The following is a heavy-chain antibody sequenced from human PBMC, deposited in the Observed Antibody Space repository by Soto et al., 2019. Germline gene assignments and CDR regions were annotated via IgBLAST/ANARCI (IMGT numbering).Heavy chain of an antibody. D-gene: IGHD1-1*01. V-gene: IGHV1-69*13. CDR3: ASTTNTHAFDI. CDR2: IIPIFGTA. CDR1: GCAFRICA. J-gene: IGHJ3*02. Sequence: SGKVSCTASGCAFRICAISLVRQAPGQGLEWMGGIIPIFGTANYAQKFQGRVTITADESTSTAYMELSSLRSEDTAAYYCASTTNTHAFDIWGQGTMVTVSS.